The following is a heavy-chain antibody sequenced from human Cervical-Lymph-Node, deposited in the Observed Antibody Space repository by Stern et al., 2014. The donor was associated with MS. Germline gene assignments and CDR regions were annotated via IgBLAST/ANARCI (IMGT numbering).Heavy chain of an antibody. V-gene: IGHV5-51*01. Sequence: EVQLVESGAVVKEPGEFLKISCQTSGYSFTHYWIGWVRQMPGQGLEWMGIIFPSDSEPKFGPSFLGQVTIAADKSTTTAYVQWSSLKASDTGMYYCARRGCGIDGRCYAEGWFAPWGQGTLVTVSS. CDR2: IFPSDSEP. J-gene: IGHJ5*02. CDR1: GYSFTHYW. D-gene: IGHD2-21*01. CDR3: ARRGCGIDGRCYAEGWFAP.